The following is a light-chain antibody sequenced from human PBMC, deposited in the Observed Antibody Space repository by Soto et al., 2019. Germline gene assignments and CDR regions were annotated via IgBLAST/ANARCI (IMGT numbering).Light chain of an antibody. CDR2: GAS. CDR1: HSVDTSN. Sequence: EVELTQSPATLSLSPGQRATLSCRASHSVDTSNVDWYQHRPGQAPRVLIYGASNMAAGIPGRFSGSGSGTDFTLTISSLEPEASAVDHCQQYGSSWWAFGHGTKVEI. CDR3: QQYGSSWWA. V-gene: IGKV3-20*01. J-gene: IGKJ1*01.